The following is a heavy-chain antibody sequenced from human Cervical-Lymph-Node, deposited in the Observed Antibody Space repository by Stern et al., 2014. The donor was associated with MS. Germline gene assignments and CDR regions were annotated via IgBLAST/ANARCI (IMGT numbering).Heavy chain of an antibody. V-gene: IGHV5-51*03. CDR1: GYSFTNYW. Sequence: EVQLVESGAEVKKPGESLKISCKGSGYSFTNYWIGWVRQMPGKGLEWMGVIYPGDSDTRYSPCFQGQVTISADKSINTAYLQWSSLKASDTAMYYCGRRQEYRVEYWGQGTLVTVSS. J-gene: IGHJ4*02. CDR2: IYPGDSDT. CDR3: GRRQEYRVEY. D-gene: IGHD2/OR15-2a*01.